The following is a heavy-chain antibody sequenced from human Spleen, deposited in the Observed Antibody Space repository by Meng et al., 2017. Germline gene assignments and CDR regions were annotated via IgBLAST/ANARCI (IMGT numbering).Heavy chain of an antibody. CDR1: GGSISTSGYY. CDR2: IYYSGRS. CDR3: AREGPELGIWAY. Sequence: QPQLQESGPGLVKPSEALSLTCGVSGGSISTSGYYWGWIRQPPGKGLEWIGYIYYSGRSYYNPSLKSRVTISVDTSENQFSLKLSSVTAADTAVYYCAREGPELGIWAYWGQGTLVTVSS. V-gene: IGHV4-30-4*08. D-gene: IGHD7-27*01. J-gene: IGHJ4*02.